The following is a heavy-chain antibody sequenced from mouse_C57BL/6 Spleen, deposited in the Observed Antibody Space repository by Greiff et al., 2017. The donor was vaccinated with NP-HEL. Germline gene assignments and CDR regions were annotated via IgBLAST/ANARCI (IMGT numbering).Heavy chain of an antibody. CDR2: INYDGSST. CDR3: ARVSRIYYYGSSYDYFDY. V-gene: IGHV5-16*01. J-gene: IGHJ2*01. CDR1: GFTFSDYY. D-gene: IGHD1-1*01. Sequence: EVQVVESEGGLVQPGSSMKLSCTASGFTFSDYYMAWVRQVPEKGLEWVANINYDGSSTYYLDSLKSRFIISRDNAKNILYLQMSSLKSEDTATYYCARVSRIYYYGSSYDYFDYWGQGTTLTVSS.